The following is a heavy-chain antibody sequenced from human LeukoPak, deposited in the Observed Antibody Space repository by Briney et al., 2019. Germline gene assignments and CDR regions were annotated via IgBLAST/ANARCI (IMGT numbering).Heavy chain of an antibody. Sequence: GESLRLSCATSGFTFKKYWMNWVRQVPGKGLECLANIKEDGSETYYADSVKGRFTISRDNPKNLLFLQINSLRVEDTAVYYCARETPRRGETRDGYRWGQGTLVTVSS. D-gene: IGHD5-24*01. V-gene: IGHV3-7*01. CDR1: GFTFKKYW. CDR3: ARETPRRGETRDGYR. J-gene: IGHJ4*02. CDR2: IKEDGSET.